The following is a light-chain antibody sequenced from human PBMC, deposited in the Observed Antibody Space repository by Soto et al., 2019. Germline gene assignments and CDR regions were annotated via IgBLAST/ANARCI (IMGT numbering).Light chain of an antibody. Sequence: EIVMTQSPATLPVSPGERATLSCRASQSVSSNLAWYQQKPGQAPRLLIYGASTRATGIPARFSGSGSGTEFTLTISSLQSEDFAVYYCQQYNNWSGTFGQGTRLEIK. J-gene: IGKJ5*01. V-gene: IGKV3-15*01. CDR1: QSVSSN. CDR3: QQYNNWSGT. CDR2: GAS.